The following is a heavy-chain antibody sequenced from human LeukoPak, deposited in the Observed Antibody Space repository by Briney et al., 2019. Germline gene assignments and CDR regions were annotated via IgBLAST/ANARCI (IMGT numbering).Heavy chain of an antibody. D-gene: IGHD1-26*01. J-gene: IGHJ4*02. Sequence: GGSLRLSCAASGFTFSRNAMTWVRQAPGKGLEWVSAISGSGGSTYYADSVKGRFTIFRGNSKNTLYLQRNSLRAEDTAVYYCARSIVGATTRLDYWGQGTRVTVSS. CDR1: GFTFSRNA. CDR3: ARSIVGATTRLDY. V-gene: IGHV3-23*01. CDR2: ISGSGGST.